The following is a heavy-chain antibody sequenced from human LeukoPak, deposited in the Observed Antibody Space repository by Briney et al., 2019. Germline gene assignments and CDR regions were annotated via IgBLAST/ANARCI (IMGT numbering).Heavy chain of an antibody. D-gene: IGHD2-21*02. CDR3: ARALAYCGGDCRPDY. Sequence: SETLSLTCTVSGGSISSSSYYWGWIRQPPGTGLEWIGSIYYSGSTYYNPSLKSRVTISVDKSKNQFSLKLSSVTAADTAVYYCARALAYCGGDCRPDYWGQGTLVTVSS. J-gene: IGHJ4*02. V-gene: IGHV4-39*07. CDR1: GGSISSSSYY. CDR2: IYYSGST.